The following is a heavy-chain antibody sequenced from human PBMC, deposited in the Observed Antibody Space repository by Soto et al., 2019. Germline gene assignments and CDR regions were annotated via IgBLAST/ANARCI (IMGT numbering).Heavy chain of an antibody. V-gene: IGHV3-74*01. CDR3: VRDSHGDY. CDR2: IDHDGPT. J-gene: IGHJ4*02. Sequence: EVQLVESGGGLVQPGGSLRLSCAGSEFTFSNYWMHWVRQAPGKGLEWVSRIDHDGPTDYADSVRGRFTISRDNAENTLYLQMNSLRPEDTAVYYCVRDSHGDYWGQGTLVTVSS. CDR1: EFTFSNYW.